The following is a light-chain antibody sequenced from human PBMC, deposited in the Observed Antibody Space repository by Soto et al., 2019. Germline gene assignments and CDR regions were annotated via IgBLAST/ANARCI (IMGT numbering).Light chain of an antibody. CDR2: DVS. V-gene: IGKV1-5*01. J-gene: IGKJ1*01. CDR3: QQYTIYPLP. Sequence: DIQMTQSPPTLSASVGDRVTITCRASQSISSWLAWYQQRPGKAPNLLIYDVSSLESGVTSRFSGSGSGTEFTLTISSLQPDYFATYYCQQYTIYPLPFGQGPMVEIK. CDR1: QSISSW.